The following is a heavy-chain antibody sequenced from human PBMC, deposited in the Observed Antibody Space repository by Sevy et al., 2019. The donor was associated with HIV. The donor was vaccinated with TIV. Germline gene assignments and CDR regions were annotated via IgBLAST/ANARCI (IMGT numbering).Heavy chain of an antibody. CDR3: AIPGFSGYDGVDQ. Sequence: ASVKVSCKASGYTFTSYSIHWVRQAPGQGLEWMGITNPSGGSTTYAQMFQGRVTLTRDKSTSTVFLELSSLRSDDTAVYYCAIPGFSGYDGVDQWGQGTLVTVSS. CDR1: GYTFTSYS. CDR2: TNPSGGST. V-gene: IGHV1-46*01. J-gene: IGHJ4*02. D-gene: IGHD5-12*01.